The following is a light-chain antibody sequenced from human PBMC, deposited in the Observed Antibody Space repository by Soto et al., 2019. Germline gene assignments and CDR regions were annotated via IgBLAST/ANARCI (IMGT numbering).Light chain of an antibody. Sequence: ENVLTQSPGTLSLSPGERATLSCRASQTVGSSYLAWYQQKPGQAPRLLIYSTSTRATGIPDRFSGSGSGTCFTLTLMRPDPEDSPVYYRLQNYSLLWTFGQGTKVEIQ. CDR2: STS. J-gene: IGKJ1*01. CDR3: LQNYSLLWT. V-gene: IGKV3-20*01. CDR1: QTVGSSY.